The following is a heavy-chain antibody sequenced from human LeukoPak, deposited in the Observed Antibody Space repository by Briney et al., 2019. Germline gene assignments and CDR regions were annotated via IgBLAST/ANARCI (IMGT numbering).Heavy chain of an antibody. Sequence: PGGSLRLSCAASGFTVSSNYMSWVRQAPGKRLEWVSVIYSGGSTYYADPVKGRFTISRDNSKNTLYLQMNSLRAEDTAVYYCARDWDSSGYYYDYWGQGTLVTVSS. CDR3: ARDWDSSGYYYDY. CDR2: IYSGGST. J-gene: IGHJ4*02. CDR1: GFTVSSNY. V-gene: IGHV3-66*02. D-gene: IGHD3-22*01.